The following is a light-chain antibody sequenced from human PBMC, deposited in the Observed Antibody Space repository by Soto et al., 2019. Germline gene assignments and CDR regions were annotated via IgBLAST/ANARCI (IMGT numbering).Light chain of an antibody. Sequence: QSALTQPRSVAGSPGQSVTISCTGTSSDVGGYNYVSWYQQHPGKAPQLMIHEVSQRPSGVPNRFSGSKSGNTASLTISGLQAEDEADYYCSSYAGNSAFHVVFGGGTKLTVL. J-gene: IGLJ2*01. CDR1: SSDVGGYNY. CDR2: EVS. V-gene: IGLV2-11*01. CDR3: SSYAGNSAFHVV.